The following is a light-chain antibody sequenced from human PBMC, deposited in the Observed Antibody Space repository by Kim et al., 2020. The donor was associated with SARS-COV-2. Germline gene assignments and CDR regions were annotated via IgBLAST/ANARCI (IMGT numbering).Light chain of an antibody. CDR2: GKN. V-gene: IGLV3-19*01. CDR3: NSRDSSGNHLV. CDR1: SHRSYY. Sequence: SELPQDPAVSVALGQTVRITCQGDSHRSYYASWYQQKPGQAPVLVIYGKNNRPSGIPDRFSGSSSGNTASLTITGAQAEDEADYYCNSRDSSGNHLVFG. J-gene: IGLJ3*02.